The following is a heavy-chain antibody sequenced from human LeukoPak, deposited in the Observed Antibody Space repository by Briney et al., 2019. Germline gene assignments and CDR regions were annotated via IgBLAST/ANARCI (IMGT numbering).Heavy chain of an antibody. D-gene: IGHD4-11*01. Sequence: GGYRRISSAASGFSLISYSMKWVWQGPGKVLDRVSFISSSNGNIYYADSVKGRFTISRDNAKNSLYLQVNTLRAEDTAVYYCAREGTRDYSDYPYYFDYWGQGTLVTVSS. CDR3: AREGTRDYSDYPYYFDY. J-gene: IGHJ4*02. CDR1: GFSLISYS. CDR2: ISSSNGNI. V-gene: IGHV3-21*01.